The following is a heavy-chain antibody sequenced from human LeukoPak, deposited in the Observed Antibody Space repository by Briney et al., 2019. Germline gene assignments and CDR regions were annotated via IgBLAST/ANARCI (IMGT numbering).Heavy chain of an antibody. CDR3: TTDSRTWFPAGNYFQS. Sequence: GGSLRLSCAASGFTFSTFAFSWVRQAPGKGLEWVSAICTGGSTYYGDSVKGRFTVSRDDSKNTLYLHMSSLRAEDTAIYYCTTDSRTWFPAGNYFQSWGQGTLVTVSS. D-gene: IGHD3-22*01. J-gene: IGHJ4*02. CDR1: GFTFSTFA. CDR2: ICTGGST. V-gene: IGHV3-23*01.